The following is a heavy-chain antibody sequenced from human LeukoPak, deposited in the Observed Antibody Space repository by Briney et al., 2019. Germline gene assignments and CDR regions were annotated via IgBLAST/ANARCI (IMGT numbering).Heavy chain of an antibody. D-gene: IGHD6-19*01. Sequence: SETLSLTCAVYGGAFSGYYWSWIRQPPGKGLEWIGEINHSGSTNYNPSLKSRVTISVDTSKNQFSLKLSSVTAADTAVYYCASSIYSSGWYDFDYWGQGTLVTVSS. CDR2: INHSGST. CDR3: ASSIYSSGWYDFDY. CDR1: GGAFSGYY. V-gene: IGHV4-34*01. J-gene: IGHJ4*02.